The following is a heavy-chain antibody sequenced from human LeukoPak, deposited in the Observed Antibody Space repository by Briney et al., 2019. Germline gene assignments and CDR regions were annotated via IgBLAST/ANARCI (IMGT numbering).Heavy chain of an antibody. D-gene: IGHD2-15*01. CDR1: GYTFTSCD. Sequence: ASVKVSCKDSGYTFTSCDIRCVRPAPGQGPEWMGWISAYNGNTNYAQKLQGRVTMTTDTSTSTAYMELSRLRSEDTAVYYCARENCSGGSCYSHDAFDIWGQGTMVTVSS. CDR2: ISAYNGNT. V-gene: IGHV1-18*01. CDR3: ARENCSGGSCYSHDAFDI. J-gene: IGHJ3*02.